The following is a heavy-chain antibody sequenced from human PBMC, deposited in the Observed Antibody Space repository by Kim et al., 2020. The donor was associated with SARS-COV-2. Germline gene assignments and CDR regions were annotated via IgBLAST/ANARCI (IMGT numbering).Heavy chain of an antibody. Sequence: GGSLRLSCAASGFTFSSYSMNWVRQAPGKGLEWVSYISSSSSTIYYADSVKGRFTISRDNAKNSLYLQMNSLRDEDTAVYYCARDRGTLYSGYDTHGGYYYYGMDVWGQGTTVTVSS. J-gene: IGHJ6*02. CDR1: GFTFSSYS. V-gene: IGHV3-48*02. D-gene: IGHD5-12*01. CDR2: ISSSSSTI. CDR3: ARDRGTLYSGYDTHGGYYYYGMDV.